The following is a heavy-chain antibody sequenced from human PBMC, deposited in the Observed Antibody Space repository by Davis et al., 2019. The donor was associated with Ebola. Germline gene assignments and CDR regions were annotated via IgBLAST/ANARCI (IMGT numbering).Heavy chain of an antibody. CDR1: GGSISSYY. CDR3: ARGYYIWGSYRSYYFDY. CDR2: INHSGST. D-gene: IGHD3-16*02. V-gene: IGHV4-34*01. Sequence: SETLSLTCTVSGGSISSYYWSWIRQPPGKGLEWIGEINHSGSTNYNPSLKSRVTISVDTSKNQFSLKLSSVTAADTAVYYCARGYYIWGSYRSYYFDYWGQGTLVTVSS. J-gene: IGHJ4*02.